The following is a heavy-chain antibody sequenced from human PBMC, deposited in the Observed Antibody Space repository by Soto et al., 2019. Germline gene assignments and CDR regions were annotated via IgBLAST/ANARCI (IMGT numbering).Heavy chain of an antibody. D-gene: IGHD3-10*01. J-gene: IGHJ4*02. CDR3: VRGRDYYGSGSYLPFDY. CDR2: ISSSSSYT. V-gene: IGHV3-11*06. CDR1: GFTFSDYY. Sequence: GGSLRLSCAASGFTFSDYYMSWIRQAPGKGLEWVSYISSSSSYTNYADSVKGRFTISRDNAKNSLYLQMNSLRAEDTAVYYCVRGRDYYGSGSYLPFDYWGQGTLVTVSS.